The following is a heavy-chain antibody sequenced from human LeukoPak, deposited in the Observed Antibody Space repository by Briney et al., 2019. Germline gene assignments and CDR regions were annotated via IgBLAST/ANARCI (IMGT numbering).Heavy chain of an antibody. D-gene: IGHD5-24*01. Sequence: SVKVSCKTSGGTFSSYAISWVRQAHGPGIEWMGGIIPIFGTANYAQKFQGRVTITADESTSTAYMELNSLRSEDTAVYYCSRDGEMATDAFDIWGQGTMVTVSS. J-gene: IGHJ3*02. CDR2: IIPIFGTA. V-gene: IGHV1-69*13. CDR1: GGTFSSYA. CDR3: SRDGEMATDAFDI.